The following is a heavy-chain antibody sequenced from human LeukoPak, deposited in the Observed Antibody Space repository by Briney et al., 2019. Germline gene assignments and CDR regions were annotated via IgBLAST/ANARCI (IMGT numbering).Heavy chain of an antibody. CDR1: GFTFSSYW. J-gene: IGHJ4*02. V-gene: IGHV3-74*01. D-gene: IGHD1-26*01. Sequence: GGSLRLSCAASGFTFSSYWMHWVRQAPGKGLVWVSRINSDGSSTSYADSVKGRFTISRDNAKNTLYLQMNSLRAEDTAVYYCARVGPYSGSYYPQFDYWGQGTLVTVSS. CDR2: INSDGSST. CDR3: ARVGPYSGSYYPQFDY.